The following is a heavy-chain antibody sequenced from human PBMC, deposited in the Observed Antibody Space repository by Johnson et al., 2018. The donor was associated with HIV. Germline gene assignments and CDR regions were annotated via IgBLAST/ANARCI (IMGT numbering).Heavy chain of an antibody. V-gene: IGHV3-66*01. CDR1: GFTVSSNY. CDR3: AKWKYCSGDNWYCEFGVFEDAFDI. Sequence: VQLVESGGGLVQPGGSLRLSCAASGFTVSSNYMSWVRQAPGKGLEWVSVIYSGGSTYYADSVKGRFTISRDNSKNTLYLQTNSLRAEDTAVYYCAKWKYCSGDNWYCEFGVFEDAFDIWGQGTMVTVSS. J-gene: IGHJ3*02. CDR2: IYSGGST. D-gene: IGHD2-15*01.